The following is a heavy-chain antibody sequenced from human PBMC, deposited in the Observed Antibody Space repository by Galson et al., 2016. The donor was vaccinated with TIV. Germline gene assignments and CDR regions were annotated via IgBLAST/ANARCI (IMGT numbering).Heavy chain of an antibody. CDR3: TTVRLRGSGGMDV. CDR1: GYNFTNYY. CDR2: VDPEDGQT. V-gene: IGHV1-69-2*01. Sequence: VKVSCKVSGYNFTNYYLHWMQQAPGKGFERMGHVDPEDGQTKYAPKFQGRVTMTADTSTDTAYMELTSLRSEDTAIYYCTTVRLRGSGGMDVWGQGTTVIVSS. J-gene: IGHJ6*02. D-gene: IGHD2-8*01.